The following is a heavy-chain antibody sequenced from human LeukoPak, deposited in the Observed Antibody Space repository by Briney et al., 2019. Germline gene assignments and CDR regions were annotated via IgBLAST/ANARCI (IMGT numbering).Heavy chain of an antibody. CDR3: ARMPLTQVPAAMYSDY. J-gene: IGHJ4*02. V-gene: IGHV4-34*12. CDR2: IIHDRGTGRGTP. CDR1: GGSFSGNY. D-gene: IGHD2-2*01. Sequence: SEPLSLTCAVFGGSFSGNYWSWIRQPPGKGLEWIGEIIHDRGTGRGTPTYNPSLKSRVTISVDTSKNQFSLKLSSVTAADTAVYYCARMPLTQVPAAMYSDYWGQGTLVTVSS.